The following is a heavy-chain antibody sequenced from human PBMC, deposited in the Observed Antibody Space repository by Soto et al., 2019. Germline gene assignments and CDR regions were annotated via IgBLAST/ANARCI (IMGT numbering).Heavy chain of an antibody. D-gene: IGHD6-13*01. CDR2: ISGSGGTT. CDR1: GFTFSSYA. V-gene: IGHV3-23*01. CDR3: AKSPPQTGSSSWYAEYFQH. J-gene: IGHJ1*01. Sequence: GGSLRLSCAASGFTFSSYAMSWVRQAPGKGLEWVSAISGSGGTTYYADSVKGRYTISRDNSKNTLYLQMNSLRAEDTAVYYCAKSPPQTGSSSWYAEYFQHWGQGTLVTVSS.